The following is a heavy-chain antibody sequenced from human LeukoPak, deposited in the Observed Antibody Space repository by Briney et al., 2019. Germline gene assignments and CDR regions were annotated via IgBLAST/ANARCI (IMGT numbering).Heavy chain of an antibody. CDR2: ISSSSSTI. Sequence: GGSLRLSCAASGFTFSSYSMNWVRQAPGKGLEWVSYISSSSSTIYYADSVKGRFAISRDNAKNSLYLQMNSLRAEDTAVYYCARDLYDYVWGSYRYTSDYWGQGTLVTVSS. CDR3: ARDLYDYVWGSYRYTSDY. J-gene: IGHJ4*02. D-gene: IGHD3-16*02. V-gene: IGHV3-48*01. CDR1: GFTFSSYS.